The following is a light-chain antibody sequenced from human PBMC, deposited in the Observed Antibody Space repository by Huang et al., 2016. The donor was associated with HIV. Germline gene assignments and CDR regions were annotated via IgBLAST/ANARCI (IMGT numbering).Light chain of an antibody. CDR3: QQYNDWPPLT. CDR1: QGVRTN. CDR2: GAS. Sequence: VMTQSPASLSASPGARVTLACRASQGVRTNLAWYQQKPGQAPTLLMFGASPRATCTPPRFSGGVSGTDFTLTITSLQSSDSAIYYCQQYNDWPPLTFGGGTKVEI. V-gene: IGKV3D-15*01. J-gene: IGKJ4*01.